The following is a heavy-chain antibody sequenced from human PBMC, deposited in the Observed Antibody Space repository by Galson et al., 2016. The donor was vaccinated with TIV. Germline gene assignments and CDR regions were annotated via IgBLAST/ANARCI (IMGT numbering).Heavy chain of an antibody. CDR1: GLSVSSNY. V-gene: IGHV3-66*02. D-gene: IGHD2-15*01. J-gene: IGHJ6*02. CDR2: ISDGGNT. CDR3: ARDRVVDATYYYYYYGMDV. Sequence: SLRLSCASSGLSVSSNYMTWVRQAPGKGLEWVSLISDGGNTYYSDSVRGRFTISRDNSKNTLYLQMSSLRAEDTAVYYCARDRVVDATYYYYYYGMDVWGQGPTVTVSS.